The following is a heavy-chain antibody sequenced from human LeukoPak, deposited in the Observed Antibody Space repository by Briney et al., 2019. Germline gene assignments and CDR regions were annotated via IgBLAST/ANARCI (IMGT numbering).Heavy chain of an antibody. CDR1: GFTFSSYA. J-gene: IGHJ3*02. CDR3: ASLTPANGYNFREDAFDI. D-gene: IGHD5-24*01. Sequence: PGRSLRLSCAASGFTFSSYAMHWVRQAPGKGLEWVAVISYDGSNKYYADSVKGRFTISRDNSKNTLYLQMNSLRAEDTAVYYCASLTPANGYNFREDAFDIWGQGTMVTVSS. CDR2: ISYDGSNK. V-gene: IGHV3-30-3*01.